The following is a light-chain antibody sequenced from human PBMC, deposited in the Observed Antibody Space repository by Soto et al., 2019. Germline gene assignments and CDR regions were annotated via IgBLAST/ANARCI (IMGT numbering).Light chain of an antibody. CDR3: QQYGSSPPRT. J-gene: IGKJ1*01. V-gene: IGKV3-20*01. CDR2: GAS. Sequence: EIVLTQSPGILSLSPGERATLSCRASQSVSNDFLAWYQQKPGQAPRLLIYGASTRATDVPDRFSGSGSGADFTLSISRLEPEDFAVYYCQQYGSSPPRTFGKGTKV. CDR1: QSVSNDF.